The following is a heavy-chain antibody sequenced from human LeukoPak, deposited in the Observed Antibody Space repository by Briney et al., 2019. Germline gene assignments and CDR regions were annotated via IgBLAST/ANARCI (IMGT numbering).Heavy chain of an antibody. Sequence: GASVKVSCKASGYTFTNYGIIWVRQAPGQGLEWMGWINTYNGNTIYAQKLQGRVTMTTDTSTSTAYMELRSLRSDDTAVYYCATVGRWYDFDYWGQGTLVTVSS. D-gene: IGHD6-13*01. CDR3: ATVGRWYDFDY. CDR2: INTYNGNT. CDR1: GYTFTNYG. V-gene: IGHV1-18*01. J-gene: IGHJ4*02.